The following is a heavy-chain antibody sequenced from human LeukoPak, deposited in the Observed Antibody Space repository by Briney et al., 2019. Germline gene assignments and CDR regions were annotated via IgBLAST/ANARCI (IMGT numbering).Heavy chain of an antibody. CDR2: IYYSGST. J-gene: IGHJ6*02. CDR3: ARHEATGYYYYGMDV. Sequence: SETLSLTCTVSGGSITSYYWSWIRQPPGKGLESIGYIYYSGSTNYNPSLKSRVTISIDTSKNQFSLKLSSVTAADTAVYYCARHEATGYYYYGMDVWGQGTTVTVSS. V-gene: IGHV4-59*08. CDR1: GGSITSYY.